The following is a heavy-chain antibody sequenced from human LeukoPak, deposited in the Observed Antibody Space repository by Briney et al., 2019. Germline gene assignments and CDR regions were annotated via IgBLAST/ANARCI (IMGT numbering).Heavy chain of an antibody. J-gene: IGHJ6*03. D-gene: IGHD3-10*01. CDR2: INTSGST. CDR1: GGSISSGSYY. CDR3: ARTVRGATWYYYYYYYMDV. Sequence: SETLSLTCTVSGGSISSGSYYWSWIRQPAGKGLEWIGSINTSGSTNYNPSLKSRVTISVDTSKNQFSLKLSSVTAADTAVYYCARTVRGATWYYYYYYYMDVWGKGTTVTVSS. V-gene: IGHV4-61*02.